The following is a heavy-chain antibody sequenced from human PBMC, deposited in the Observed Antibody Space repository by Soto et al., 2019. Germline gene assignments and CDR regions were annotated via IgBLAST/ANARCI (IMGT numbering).Heavy chain of an antibody. Sequence: QLQLQESGPGLVKPSETLSLTCTVSGGSISSSSYYWGWIRQPPGKRLEWIGSIYYSGSTYYNPSLKSRVTISGDTSKSQLSLKLSSVTAADTAVYYCARHPGYGLSYFDYWGQGTLVTVSS. D-gene: IGHD5-18*01. CDR1: GGSISSSSYY. J-gene: IGHJ4*02. CDR2: IYYSGST. CDR3: ARHPGYGLSYFDY. V-gene: IGHV4-39*01.